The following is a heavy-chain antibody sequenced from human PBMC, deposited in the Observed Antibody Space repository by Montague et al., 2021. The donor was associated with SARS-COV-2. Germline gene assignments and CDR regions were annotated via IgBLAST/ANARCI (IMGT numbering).Heavy chain of an antibody. J-gene: IGHJ4*02. D-gene: IGHD1-26*01. CDR2: LSYTGST. V-gene: IGHV4-39*02. CDR1: GGSISSPDYY. CDR3: ARQLPSCCATNKCYPYYLDG. Sequence: SETLSLTCTVSGGSISSPDYYWVWIPPSPGQGLVWIGSLSYTGSTYHTPSLRIRVSFSRDTSKNPFSLSLSSVTVADTAVYFCARQLPSCCATNKCYPYYLDGWGQGALVTVSS.